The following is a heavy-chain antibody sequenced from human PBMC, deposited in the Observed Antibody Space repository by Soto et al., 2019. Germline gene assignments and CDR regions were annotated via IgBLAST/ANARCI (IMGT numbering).Heavy chain of an antibody. Sequence: ASVKVSCKASGGTFSSYAISWVRQAPGQGLEWMGGIIPIVGTANYAQKFQGRVTITAXXXXSXXXMELXXLRXEDTAVYYCARDRSDAFDIWGQGTMVTVSS. CDR2: IIPIVGTA. CDR1: GGTFSSYA. CDR3: ARDRSDAFDI. J-gene: IGHJ3*02. V-gene: IGHV1-69*06.